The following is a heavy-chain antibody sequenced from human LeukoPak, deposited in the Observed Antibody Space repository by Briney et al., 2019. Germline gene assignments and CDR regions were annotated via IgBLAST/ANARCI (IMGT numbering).Heavy chain of an antibody. Sequence: SVKFSCKASGGTFSSYAISWVRQAPGQWLEWMGGIIPIFGTANYAQKFQGRVTITTDESTSTAYMELSSLRSEDTAVYYCARGNRWTVRGVILFDYWGQGTLVTVSS. V-gene: IGHV1-69*05. CDR3: ARGNRWTVRGVILFDY. CDR2: IIPIFGTA. J-gene: IGHJ4*02. D-gene: IGHD3-10*01. CDR1: GGTFSSYA.